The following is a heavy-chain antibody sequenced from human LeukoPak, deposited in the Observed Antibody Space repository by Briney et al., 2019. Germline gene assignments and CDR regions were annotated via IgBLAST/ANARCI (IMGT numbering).Heavy chain of an antibody. J-gene: IGHJ4*02. CDR3: ARVIPTVEGNFDY. CDR1: GYTFTGYY. CDR2: INPNSGGT. V-gene: IGHV1-2*02. Sequence: ASVKVSCKASGYTFTGYYMHWVRQAPGQGLEWMGWINPNSGGTNYAQKFQGRVTMTRDTSISTAYMELRSLRSDDTAVYYCARVIPTVEGNFDYWGQGTLVTVSS. D-gene: IGHD4-23*01.